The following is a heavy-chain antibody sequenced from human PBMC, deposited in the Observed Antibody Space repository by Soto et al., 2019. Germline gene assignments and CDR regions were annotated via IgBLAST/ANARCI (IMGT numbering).Heavy chain of an antibody. CDR2: IYHSGST. J-gene: IGHJ4*02. D-gene: IGHD5-12*01. CDR1: GGSISSGGYS. CDR3: AAGGGLPRYS. Sequence: QLQLQESGSGLVKPSQTLSLTCAVSGGSISSGGYSWSWIRQPPGKGLEWIGYIYHSGSTSYNSYLKSRVTISVDRSKNQFSLKLSSVTAADTAVYYCAAGGGLPRYSWGQGTLVTVSS. V-gene: IGHV4-30-2*01.